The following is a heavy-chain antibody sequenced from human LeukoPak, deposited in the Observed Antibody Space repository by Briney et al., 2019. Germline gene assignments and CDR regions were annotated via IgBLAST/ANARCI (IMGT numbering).Heavy chain of an antibody. J-gene: IGHJ3*02. CDR3: AKKIVVVPAAIPGAFDI. D-gene: IGHD2-2*01. CDR1: GFTFSSFE. CDR2: ISSSGSSI. Sequence: GGSLRLSCAVSGFTFSSFEMNWVRQAPGKGLEWVSYISSSGSSIYYADSVKGRFTISRDNAKNSLYLQMNSLRAEDTAVYYCAKKIVVVPAAIPGAFDIWGQGTMVTVSS. V-gene: IGHV3-48*03.